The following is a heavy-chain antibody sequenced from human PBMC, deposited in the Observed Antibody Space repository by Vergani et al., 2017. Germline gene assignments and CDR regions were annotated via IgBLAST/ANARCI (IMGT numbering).Heavy chain of an antibody. Sequence: EVQLVESGGGLVKPGGSLRLSCAASGFTFSNAWMSWVRQAPGKGLEWVGRIKSKTDGGTTDYAAPVKGRFTISRDDSKNTLYLQMNSLKTEDTAVYYCATVGFHWGYDAFDIWGQGTMVTVSS. V-gene: IGHV3-15*01. D-gene: IGHD3-16*01. CDR2: IKSKTDGGTT. CDR1: GFTFSNAW. CDR3: ATVGFHWGYDAFDI. J-gene: IGHJ3*02.